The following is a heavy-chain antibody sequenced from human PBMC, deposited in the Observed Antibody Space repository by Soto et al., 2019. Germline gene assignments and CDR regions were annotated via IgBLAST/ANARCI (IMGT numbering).Heavy chain of an antibody. V-gene: IGHV3-21*01. D-gene: IGHD3-16*01. CDR1: GFTFNSYS. CDR2: ISSSSSYI. CDR3: ARPYDYCYCMDV. Sequence: GALRLSCAAYGFTFNSYSMNWVRQAPGKGLEWVSSISSSSSYIYYADSVKGRFTISRDNAKNSLYLQMNSLIAEDTAVYYCARPYDYCYCMDVWGQGTMVTVSS. J-gene: IGHJ6*02.